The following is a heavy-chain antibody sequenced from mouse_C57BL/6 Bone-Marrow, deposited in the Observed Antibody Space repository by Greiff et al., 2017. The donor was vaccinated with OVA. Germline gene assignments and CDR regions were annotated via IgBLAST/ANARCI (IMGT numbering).Heavy chain of an antibody. CDR2: IYPGSGST. CDR1: GYTFTSYW. V-gene: IGHV1-55*01. CDR3: ERRYYGSSWYFDV. Sequence: QVQLQQPGAELVKPGASVKMSCKASGYTFTSYWITWVKPRPGQGLEWIGDIYPGSGSTNYNEKFKSKATLTVDTSSTTAYMQLSSLTSEDSAVYYCERRYYGSSWYFDVGGTGTAVTVSA. J-gene: IGHJ1*03. D-gene: IGHD1-1*01.